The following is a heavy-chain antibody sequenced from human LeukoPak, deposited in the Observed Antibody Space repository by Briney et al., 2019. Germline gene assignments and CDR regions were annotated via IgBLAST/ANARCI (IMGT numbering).Heavy chain of an antibody. Sequence: GGSLRLSCSASGFTFSSNAMHWVRQAPAKGLVWVSRINGDGSSTSYADSVKGRFTISRDNGKNTLYLQMNSLRAEDTAVYYCATSRSFDYWGQGTLVTVSS. CDR1: GFTFSSNA. CDR3: ATSRSFDY. V-gene: IGHV3-74*01. CDR2: INGDGSST. J-gene: IGHJ4*02.